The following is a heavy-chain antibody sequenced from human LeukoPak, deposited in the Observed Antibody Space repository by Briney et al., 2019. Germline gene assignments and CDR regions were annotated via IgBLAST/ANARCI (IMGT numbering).Heavy chain of an antibody. CDR3: ARDSAAHDNDFDV. V-gene: IGHV3-23*01. D-gene: IGHD6-25*01. CDR1: GFTFSSYA. CDR2: ISGSGGST. Sequence: GGSLRLSCAASGFTFSSYAMSWVRQAPGKGLEWVSAISGSGGSTYYADSVKGRFTISRDNSKNILYLQMNNLRAEDTALYYCARDSAAHDNDFDVWGQGTMVTVSS. J-gene: IGHJ3*01.